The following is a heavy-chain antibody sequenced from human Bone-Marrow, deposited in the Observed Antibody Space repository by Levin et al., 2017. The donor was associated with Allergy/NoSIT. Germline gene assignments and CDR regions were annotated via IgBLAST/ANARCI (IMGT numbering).Heavy chain of an antibody. CDR2: ISGSSENT. Sequence: GGSLRLSCAASGFTFNTNSMTWVRQAPGKGLEWVSAISGSSENTYYADSVKGRFTISRDNSKNTLYLQMNSLRAEDTAVYYCARDRCGSLCYYNMDVWGKGTTVTVSS. V-gene: IGHV3-23*01. CDR3: ARDRCGSLCYYNMDV. J-gene: IGHJ6*03. CDR1: GFTFNTNS. D-gene: IGHD2-21*01.